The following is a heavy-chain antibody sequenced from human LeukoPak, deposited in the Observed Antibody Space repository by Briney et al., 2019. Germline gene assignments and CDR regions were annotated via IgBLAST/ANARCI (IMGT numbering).Heavy chain of an antibody. V-gene: IGHV3-21*01. D-gene: IGHD3-3*02. CDR3: AREQFWSRGYYFDY. Sequence: GGALRLSCAASGFTFSSYSMNWVRQAPGKGREWVSSISSSSSYIYYADSVKGRFTISRDNAKNSLYLQMNSLRAEDTAVYYCAREQFWSRGYYFDYWGQGTLVTVSS. CDR1: GFTFSSYS. CDR2: ISSSSSYI. J-gene: IGHJ4*02.